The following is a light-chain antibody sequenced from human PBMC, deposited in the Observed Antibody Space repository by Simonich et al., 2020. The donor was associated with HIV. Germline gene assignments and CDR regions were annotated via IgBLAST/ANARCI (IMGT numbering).Light chain of an antibody. V-gene: IGKV1-33*01. CDR3: QQYDILPYT. CDR1: QDIDND. Sequence: DIKMTQSPSSLSASVGDRVTITCQARQDIDNDLNWYQQKPGKAPKLLIYDASSLETGVPSRFSGSGSGTYFTFTISSLQPEDIATYYCQQYDILPYTFGQGTKLEIK. J-gene: IGKJ2*01. CDR2: DAS.